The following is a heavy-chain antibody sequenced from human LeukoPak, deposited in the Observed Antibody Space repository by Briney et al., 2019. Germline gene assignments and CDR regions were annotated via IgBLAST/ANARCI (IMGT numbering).Heavy chain of an antibody. D-gene: IGHD6-19*01. CDR3: ARDNQWLVGVHDY. Sequence: ASVKVSCKASGYTFTSYDINWVRQATGQGLEWMGWMNPNSGNTGYAQKFQGRVTMTTDTSTSTAYMELRSLRSDDTAVYYCARDNQWLVGVHDYWGQGTLVTVSS. J-gene: IGHJ4*02. CDR2: MNPNSGNT. V-gene: IGHV1-8*01. CDR1: GYTFTSYD.